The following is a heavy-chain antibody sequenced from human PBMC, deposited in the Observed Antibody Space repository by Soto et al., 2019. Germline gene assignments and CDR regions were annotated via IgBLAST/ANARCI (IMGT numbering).Heavy chain of an antibody. CDR3: IQSRCGGDCLQSYASHYYYGMDV. D-gene: IGHD2-21*02. J-gene: IGHJ6*02. Sequence: QITLKESGPTLVKPTQTLTLTCTFSGFSLSTSGVGVGWIRQPPGKALEWLALIYWDDDKRYSPSLRSRLTISNDTSKHQVVLTMTNMDPVDTATYYCIQSRCGGDCLQSYASHYYYGMDVWGQGTTVTVSS. CDR2: IYWDDDK. CDR1: GFSLSTSGVG. V-gene: IGHV2-5*02.